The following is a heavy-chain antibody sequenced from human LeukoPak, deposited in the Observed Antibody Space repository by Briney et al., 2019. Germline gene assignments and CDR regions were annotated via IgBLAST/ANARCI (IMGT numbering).Heavy chain of an antibody. Sequence: SETLSLTRPVSGGSISSYYWSWIRQPPGKGLGWVGYIYYSGSTNYNPSLKSRVTISVDTSKNQFSLKLSSVTAADTAVYYCARELGGLQGDLLGYWGQGTLVTVSS. V-gene: IGHV4-59*01. J-gene: IGHJ4*02. CDR3: ARELGGLQGDLLGY. CDR1: GGSISSYY. CDR2: IYYSGST. D-gene: IGHD5-24*01.